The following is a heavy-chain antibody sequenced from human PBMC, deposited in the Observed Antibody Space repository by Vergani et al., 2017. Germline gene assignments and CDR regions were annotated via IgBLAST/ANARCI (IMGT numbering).Heavy chain of an antibody. J-gene: IGHJ6*02. CDR3: ARDWRICGVVTDYYYYGMDV. CDR1: GGTFSSYA. Sequence: QVQLVQSGAEVKKPGSSVKVSCKASGGTFSSYAISWVRQAPGQGLEWMGGIIPIFGTANYAQKFQGRVTITADKSTSTAYMELSSLRSEDTAVYYCARDWRICGVVTDYYYYGMDVGGQGTTVTVSS. CDR2: IIPIFGTA. V-gene: IGHV1-69*06. D-gene: IGHD3-3*01.